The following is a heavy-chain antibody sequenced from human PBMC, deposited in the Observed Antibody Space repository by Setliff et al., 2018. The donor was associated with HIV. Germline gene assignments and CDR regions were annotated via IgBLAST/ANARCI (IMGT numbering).Heavy chain of an antibody. Sequence: PSETLSLTCTVSGSFINSGYYWGWIRQPPGKGLEWIGRVHSTGTTIYNPSLKSRVTMSVDTSKNQLSLKLRSVTAADTAVYYCARRGAVASPPPLWGQGTLVTVSS. CDR2: VHSTGTT. CDR3: ARRGAVASPPPL. J-gene: IGHJ4*02. CDR1: GSFINSGYY. V-gene: IGHV4-38-2*02. D-gene: IGHD6-19*01.